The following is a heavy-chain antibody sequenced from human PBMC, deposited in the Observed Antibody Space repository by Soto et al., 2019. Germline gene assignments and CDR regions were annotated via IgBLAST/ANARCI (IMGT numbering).Heavy chain of an antibody. V-gene: IGHV3-30-3*01. Sequence: QVQLVESGGGVVQPGRSLRLSCAASGFTFSSYAMHWVRQAPGKGLEWVAVISYDGSNKYYADSVKGRFTISRDNSMNTLYLQMNSLRAEDTTVYYCGRAGTTVTTPPPYYYYGMDVWGQGTTVTVSS. CDR1: GFTFSSYA. CDR2: ISYDGSNK. CDR3: GRAGTTVTTPPPYYYYGMDV. J-gene: IGHJ6*02. D-gene: IGHD4-4*01.